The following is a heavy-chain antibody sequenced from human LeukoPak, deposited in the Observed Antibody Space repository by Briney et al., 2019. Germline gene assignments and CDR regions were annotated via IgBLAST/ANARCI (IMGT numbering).Heavy chain of an antibody. D-gene: IGHD4-11*01. CDR1: GGSFSGYY. J-gene: IGHJ4*02. CDR3: ARDASGMTTPYYFDY. CDR2: INHSGST. V-gene: IGHV4-34*01. Sequence: SETLSLTCAVYGGSFSGYYWSWIRQPPGKGLEWIGEINHSGSTNYNPSLKSRVTISVDTSKNQFSLKLSSVTAADTAVYYCARDASGMTTPYYFDYWGQGTLVTVSS.